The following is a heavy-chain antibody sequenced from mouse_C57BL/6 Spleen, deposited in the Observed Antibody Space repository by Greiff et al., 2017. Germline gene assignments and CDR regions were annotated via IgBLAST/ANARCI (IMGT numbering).Heavy chain of an antibody. Sequence: QVQLQQPGAELVRPGSSVKLSCKASGYTFTSYWMHWVKQRPIQGLEWIGNIDPSDSATHYNQKFKDKATLTVDKSSSTAYMQRSGLTSEYSAVYYCARETTVVENDAMDDWGQGTSVTVSS. D-gene: IGHD1-1*01. CDR1: GYTFTSYW. J-gene: IGHJ4*01. CDR3: ARETTVVENDAMDD. V-gene: IGHV1-52*01. CDR2: IDPSDSAT.